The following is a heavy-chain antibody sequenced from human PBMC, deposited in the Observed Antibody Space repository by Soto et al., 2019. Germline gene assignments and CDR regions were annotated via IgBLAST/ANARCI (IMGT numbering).Heavy chain of an antibody. CDR2: ISGNNVYI. CDR3: ARESEDLTSNFDY. J-gene: IGHJ4*02. CDR1: GFNFSTYT. V-gene: IGHV3-21*06. Sequence: EAQLVESGGGLVKPGGSLRVSCAASGFNFSTYTMNWVRQAPGKGLEWVSSISGNNVYIYYGDSMKGRFTISRDNAKNSLYLEMNSLRAEDTAVYYCARESEDLTSNFDYWGQGTLVTVSS.